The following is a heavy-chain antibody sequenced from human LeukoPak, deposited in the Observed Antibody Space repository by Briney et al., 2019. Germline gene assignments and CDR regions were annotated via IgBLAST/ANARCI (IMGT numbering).Heavy chain of an antibody. CDR1: GSTFSNYA. CDR2: IIPFFGTT. V-gene: IGHV1-69*06. D-gene: IGHD3-10*01. J-gene: IGHJ4*02. CDR3: ARAYYHGSGSYYFFDY. Sequence: GASVKVSCKTSGSTFSNYAFGWVRQAPGQGLEWMGSIIPFFGTTDYAQKFQGRVTITADKFTNTAYMELSSLRSEDTAVYYCARAYYHGSGSYYFFDYWGQGTLVTVSS.